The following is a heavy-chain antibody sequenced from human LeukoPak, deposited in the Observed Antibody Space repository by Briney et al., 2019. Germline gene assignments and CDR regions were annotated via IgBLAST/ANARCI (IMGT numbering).Heavy chain of an antibody. CDR3: ARDSSSYYFDY. D-gene: IGHD6-6*01. J-gene: IGHJ4*02. V-gene: IGHV3-74*01. CDR1: GFTFSSYW. Sequence: GGSLRLSCAASGFTFSSYWMHWVRQPPGKGLEWVSRINSDGSTTAYADSVKGRFTISGDYAKNTLFLQMNSLRAEDTAVYYCARDSSSYYFDYWGQGTLVTVSS. CDR2: INSDGSTT.